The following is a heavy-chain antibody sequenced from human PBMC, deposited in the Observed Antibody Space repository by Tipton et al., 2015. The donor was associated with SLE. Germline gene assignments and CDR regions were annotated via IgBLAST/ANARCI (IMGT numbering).Heavy chain of an antibody. CDR1: GASIRSYY. Sequence: TLSLTCTVSGASIRSYYWSWIRQPPGKGLEWIGNIYNSGSTNYNPSLKSRVTMSLGTSKNQFSLKLSSVTAADTAVYYCARDSLSGDNWFDPWGQGTLVTVSS. J-gene: IGHJ5*02. V-gene: IGHV4-59*01. CDR3: ARDSLSGDNWFDP. D-gene: IGHD1-1*01. CDR2: IYNSGST.